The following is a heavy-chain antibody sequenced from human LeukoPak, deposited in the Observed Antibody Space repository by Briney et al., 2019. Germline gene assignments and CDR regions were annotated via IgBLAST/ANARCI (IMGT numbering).Heavy chain of an antibody. D-gene: IGHD3-22*01. V-gene: IGHV1-69*06. CDR3: ATRGSKYYYDSSGYSSGAFDI. CDR2: IIPIFGTA. J-gene: IGHJ3*02. Sequence: ASVKVSCKASRGTFSSYAINWVRQPPGQGLEWKGGIIPIFGTANYAQKFQGRVTITADKSTSTAYMELSSLRSEDTAVYYCATRGSKYYYDSSGYSSGAFDIWGQGTMVTVSS. CDR1: RGTFSSYA.